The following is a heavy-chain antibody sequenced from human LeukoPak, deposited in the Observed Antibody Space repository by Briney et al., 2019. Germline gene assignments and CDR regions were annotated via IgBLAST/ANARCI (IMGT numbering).Heavy chain of an antibody. CDR1: GFTFSSYG. CDR3: AVIHSSWYWHDY. Sequence: PGGSLRLSCAATGFTFSSYGMNWVRQAPGKGLEWVSYISSSGSTIYYADSVKGRFTISRDNAKNSLYLQMNSLRAEDTAVYYCAVIHSSWYWHDYWGQGTLVTVSS. J-gene: IGHJ4*02. V-gene: IGHV3-48*04. CDR2: ISSSGSTI. D-gene: IGHD6-13*01.